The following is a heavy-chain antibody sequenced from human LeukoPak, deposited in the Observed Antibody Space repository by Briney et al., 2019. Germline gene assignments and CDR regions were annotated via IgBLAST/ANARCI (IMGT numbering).Heavy chain of an antibody. D-gene: IGHD3-10*01. CDR2: ISSSGSTI. CDR3: ARGTGITMILGFDY. CDR1: GFTFSTYN. V-gene: IGHV3-48*04. J-gene: IGHJ4*02. Sequence: PGGSLRLSCAASGFTFSTYNMNWVRQAPGKGLEWVSYISSSGSTIYYADSVKGRFTISRDNAKNSLYLQMNSLRAEDTAVYYCARGTGITMILGFDYWGQGTLVTVSP.